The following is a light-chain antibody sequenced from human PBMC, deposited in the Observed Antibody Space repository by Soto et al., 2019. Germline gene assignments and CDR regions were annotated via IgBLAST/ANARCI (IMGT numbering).Light chain of an antibody. Sequence: QSVLTQPPSVSGAPGQRVTISCTGSSSNIGAGYDVHWYQQLPGTAPKLLIYGNSNRPSGVPDRFSGSKSGTSASLAIPGLQAEDEADYYCQSYAGSLSGSVFGGGTKLTFL. CDR2: GNS. CDR3: QSYAGSLSGSV. J-gene: IGLJ3*02. V-gene: IGLV1-40*01. CDR1: SSNIGAGYD.